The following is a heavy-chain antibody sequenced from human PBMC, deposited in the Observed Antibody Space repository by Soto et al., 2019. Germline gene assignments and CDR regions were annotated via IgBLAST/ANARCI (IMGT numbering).Heavy chain of an antibody. D-gene: IGHD3-3*01. CDR3: VRDFLWGWREDDYQYGMDV. CDR1: GDSVSSNSAA. Sequence: PSQSLSLTCALSGDSVSSNSAAWNWIRQSPSRGLEWLGRTYYRSKWYNDYAVSVKSRITINPDTSKNQFSLQLNSVTPEDTAVNYCVRDFLWGWREDDYQYGMDVWAQGTTDPVSS. J-gene: IGHJ6*02. CDR2: TYYRSKWYN. V-gene: IGHV6-1*01.